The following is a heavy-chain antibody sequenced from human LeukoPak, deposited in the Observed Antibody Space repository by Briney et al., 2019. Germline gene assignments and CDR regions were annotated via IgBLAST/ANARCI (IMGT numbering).Heavy chain of an antibody. V-gene: IGHV3-23*01. CDR1: GFTFSSYA. Sequence: GSLRLSCAASGFTFSSYAMSWVRQAPGKGLEWVSAISGSGGSTYYADSVKGRFTISRDNSKNTLYLQMNSLRAEDTAVYYCVPPPAVPLFFDYWGQGTLVTVSS. CDR3: VPPPAVPLFFDY. J-gene: IGHJ4*02. CDR2: ISGSGGST.